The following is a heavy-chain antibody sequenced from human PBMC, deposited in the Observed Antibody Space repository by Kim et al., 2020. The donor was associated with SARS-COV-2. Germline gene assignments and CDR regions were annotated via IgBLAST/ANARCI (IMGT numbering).Heavy chain of an antibody. CDR3: ARDGGYRGTKQYWYFDL. Sequence: GGSLRLSCAASGFTFSSYAMHWVRQAPGKGLEWVAVISYDGSNKYYADSVKGRFTISRDNSKNTLYLQMNSLRAEDTAVYYCARDGGYRGTKQYWYFDLWGRGTLVTVSS. CDR1: GFTFSSYA. D-gene: IGHD3-22*01. CDR2: ISYDGSNK. J-gene: IGHJ2*01. V-gene: IGHV3-30*04.